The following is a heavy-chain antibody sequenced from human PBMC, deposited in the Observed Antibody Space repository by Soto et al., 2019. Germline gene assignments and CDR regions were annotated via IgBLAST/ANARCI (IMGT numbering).Heavy chain of an antibody. Sequence: SETLSLSCTVSGGSISSGGYYWSWIRQHPGKGLEWIGYIYYSGSTYYNPSLKSRVTISVDTSKNQFSLKLSSVTAADTAVYYCARAPYGSGTKPYYFDYWGQGTLVTVSS. CDR3: ARAPYGSGTKPYYFDY. CDR2: IYYSGST. V-gene: IGHV4-31*03. J-gene: IGHJ4*02. CDR1: GGSISSGGYY. D-gene: IGHD3-10*01.